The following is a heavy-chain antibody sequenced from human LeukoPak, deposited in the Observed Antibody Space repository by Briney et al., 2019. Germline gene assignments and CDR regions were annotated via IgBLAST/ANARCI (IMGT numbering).Heavy chain of an antibody. V-gene: IGHV4-30-4*01. CDR3: ARDTRYYYDSSGYYLGYYGMDV. Sequence: PSETLSLTCTVSGGSISSYYWSWIRQPPGKGLEWIGYIYYSGSTYYNPSLKSRVTISVDTSKNQFSLKLSSVTAADTAVYYCARDTRYYYDSSGYYLGYYGMDVWGQGTTVTVSS. CDR2: IYYSGST. J-gene: IGHJ6*02. D-gene: IGHD3-22*01. CDR1: GGSISSYY.